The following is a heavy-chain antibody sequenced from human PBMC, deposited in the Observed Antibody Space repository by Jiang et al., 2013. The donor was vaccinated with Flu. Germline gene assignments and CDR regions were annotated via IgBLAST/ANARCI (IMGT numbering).Heavy chain of an antibody. J-gene: IGHJ4*02. CDR3: ARERFERSIAVAGTWSY. Sequence: GAEVKKPGASVKVSCKASGYTFTSYGISWVRQAPGQGLEWMGWISAYNGNTNYAQKLQGRVTMTTDTSTSTAYMELRSLRSDDTAVYYCARERFERSIAVAGTWSYWGQGTLVTVSS. D-gene: IGHD6-19*01. V-gene: IGHV1-18*01. CDR2: ISAYNGNT. CDR1: GYTFTSYG.